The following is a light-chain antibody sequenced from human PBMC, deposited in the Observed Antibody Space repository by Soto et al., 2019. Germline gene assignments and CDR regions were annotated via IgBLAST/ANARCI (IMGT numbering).Light chain of an antibody. CDR2: GAS. Sequence: EIVLTQSPCTLSLSPGERATLSCRASQSVSNNYLAWYQQKPGQAPRLLIYGASNRATGIPDRFSGSGSGTDFTLTSSRLEPDDFAVYYCQQYGSSCTFGQGTKVEIK. CDR1: QSVSNNY. CDR3: QQYGSSCT. J-gene: IGKJ1*01. V-gene: IGKV3-20*01.